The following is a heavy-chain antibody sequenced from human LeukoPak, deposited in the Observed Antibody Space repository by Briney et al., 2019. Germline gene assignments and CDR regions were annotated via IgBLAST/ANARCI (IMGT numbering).Heavy chain of an antibody. J-gene: IGHJ5*02. CDR1: GGSISSYY. D-gene: IGHD6-19*01. CDR2: IYYSGST. Sequence: SETLSLTCTVSGGSISSYYWSWIRQPPGKGLEWIGYIYYSGSTNYNPSLKSRVTISVDTSKNRFSLKLSSVTAADTAVYYCASTIAVAGNSRWFDPWGQGTLVTVSS. V-gene: IGHV4-59*01. CDR3: ASTIAVAGNSRWFDP.